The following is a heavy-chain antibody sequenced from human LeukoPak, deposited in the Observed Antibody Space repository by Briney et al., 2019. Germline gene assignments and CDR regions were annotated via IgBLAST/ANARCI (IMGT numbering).Heavy chain of an antibody. J-gene: IGHJ4*02. CDR1: GFTFGDYA. CDR3: TRGFRYCSSTSCYPLDY. D-gene: IGHD2-2*01. Sequence: PGRSLRPSCTASGFTFGDYAMSWVRQAPGKGLEWVGFIRSKAYGGTTEYAASVKGRFTISRDDSKSIAYLQMNSLKTEDTAVYYCTRGFRYCSSTSCYPLDYWGQGTLVTVSS. V-gene: IGHV3-49*04. CDR2: IRSKAYGGTT.